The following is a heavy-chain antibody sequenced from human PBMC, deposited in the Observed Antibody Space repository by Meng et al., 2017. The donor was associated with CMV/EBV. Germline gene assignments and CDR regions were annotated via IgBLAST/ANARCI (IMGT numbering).Heavy chain of an antibody. CDR2: IYYVGSA. Sequence: SETLSLTCTVSGDSISSYYWAWIRQPPGKGLEWIGSIYYVGSANYGRSLSGRVTISMDTSKNQFSLKLSSVTAADTAVYYCARGAIYCSGGSCYSGKSDYWGQGTLVTVSS. V-gene: IGHV4-59*12. D-gene: IGHD2-15*01. CDR1: GDSISSYY. J-gene: IGHJ4*02. CDR3: ARGAIYCSGGSCYSGKSDY.